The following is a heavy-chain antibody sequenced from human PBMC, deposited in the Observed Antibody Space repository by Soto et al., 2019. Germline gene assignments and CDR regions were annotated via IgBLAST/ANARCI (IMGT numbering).Heavy chain of an antibody. J-gene: IGHJ5*02. CDR3: AADRATNWFDP. CDR1: GGSISSYY. CDR2: TYYSGST. Sequence: SETLSLTCTVSGGSISSYYWSWIRQPPGKGLEWIGYTYYSGSTYYNPSLKSRVTISVDTSKNQFSLKLSSVTAADTAVYYCAADRATNWFDPWGQGTLVTVSS. V-gene: IGHV4-59*06.